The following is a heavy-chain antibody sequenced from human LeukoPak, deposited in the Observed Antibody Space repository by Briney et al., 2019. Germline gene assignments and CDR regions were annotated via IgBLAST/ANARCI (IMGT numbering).Heavy chain of an antibody. CDR1: GFTFSSYT. Sequence: PGGSLRLSCAASGFTFSSYTINWARQAPGKGLEWVPSISSGSSFIYYADSVKGRFTISRDNSKNSLSLQLSSLRAEDTAVYYCAASLTTGGNFDYWGQGTLVTVSS. J-gene: IGHJ4*02. CDR3: AASLTTGGNFDY. D-gene: IGHD1/OR15-1a*01. CDR2: ISSGSSFI. V-gene: IGHV3-21*01.